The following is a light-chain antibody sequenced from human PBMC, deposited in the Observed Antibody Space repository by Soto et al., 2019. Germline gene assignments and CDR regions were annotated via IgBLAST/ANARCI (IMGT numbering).Light chain of an antibody. J-gene: IGLJ3*02. V-gene: IGLV2-23*01. CDR1: SSDVGNYNL. CDR3: CSYAGDSTWV. Sequence: QSVLTQPASVSGSPGQLITISCTGTSSDVGNYNLVSWYQQHPGEAPKLLIYEGSKRPSGVSNRFSGSKFGNTASLTISGLQAEDEVDYYCCSYAGDSTWVFGGGTKLTVL. CDR2: EGS.